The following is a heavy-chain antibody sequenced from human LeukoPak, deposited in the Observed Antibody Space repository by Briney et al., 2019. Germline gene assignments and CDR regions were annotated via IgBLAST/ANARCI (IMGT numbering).Heavy chain of an antibody. CDR3: ATLMGVVRGIIIGYLGY. Sequence: GGSLRLSCAASGLTFSSYGMSWVRQVPGKGLEWVSGISASGGNTYHADSVKGRFTMSRDNSKNMLYLQMKSLRAEDTAIYYCATLMGVVRGIIIGYLGYWGQGTLVTVSP. V-gene: IGHV3-23*01. D-gene: IGHD3-10*01. CDR2: ISASGGNT. CDR1: GLTFSSYG. J-gene: IGHJ4*02.